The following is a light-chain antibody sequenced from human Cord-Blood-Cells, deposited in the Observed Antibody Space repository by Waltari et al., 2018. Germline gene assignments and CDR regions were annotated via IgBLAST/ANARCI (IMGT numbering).Light chain of an antibody. CDR1: QSVSSY. J-gene: IGKJ5*01. CDR3: QQRSNWPIT. V-gene: IGKV3-11*01. Sequence: EIVLTQSPATLSLSPVERATLSYRTSQSVSSYLAWYQQKPGQAPRLLIYDASNRATGIPARFSGSGSGTDFTLTISSLEPEDFAVYYCQQRSNWPITFGQGTRLEIK. CDR2: DAS.